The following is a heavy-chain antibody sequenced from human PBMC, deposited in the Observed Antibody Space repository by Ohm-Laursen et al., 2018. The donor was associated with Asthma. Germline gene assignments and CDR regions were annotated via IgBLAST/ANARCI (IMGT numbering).Heavy chain of an antibody. J-gene: IGHJ4*02. CDR2: IKQDGSEK. D-gene: IGHD1-26*01. Sequence: SLRLSCAASGFTFSSYWMSWVRQAPGKGLEWVANIKQDGSEKYYVYSVKGRFTISRDNAKNSLYLQMNSLRAEDTAVYYCARVVWWELPQFDYWGQGTLVTVSS. CDR1: GFTFSSYW. CDR3: ARVVWWELPQFDY. V-gene: IGHV3-7*01.